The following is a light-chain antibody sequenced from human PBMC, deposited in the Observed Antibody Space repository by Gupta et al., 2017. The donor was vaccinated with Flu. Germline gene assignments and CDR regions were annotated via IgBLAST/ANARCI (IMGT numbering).Light chain of an antibody. CDR1: RNINSN. J-gene: IGKJ4*01. V-gene: IGKV1-39*01. CDR3: QQSHTSPLT. CDR2: AAS. Sequence: ITCRASRNINSNLNWYQQTPGRAPKLLIYAASGLQTGDPSRISGSGSGTDFTLTISSLQPDDFATYYCQQSHTSPLTFGGGTSIEIK.